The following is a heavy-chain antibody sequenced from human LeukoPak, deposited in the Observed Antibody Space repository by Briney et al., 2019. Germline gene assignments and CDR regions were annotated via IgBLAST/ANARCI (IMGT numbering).Heavy chain of an antibody. CDR3: ARGGQPPG. Sequence: GASVKVSCKASGYTFTVYYIHWVRQAPGQGLEWMGRISPNTGVTNYAQTFQGRVTMTRDTSISTAYMELSSLRSDDTAVYYYARGGQPPGWGQGTLVTVSS. CDR2: ISPNTGVT. CDR1: GYTFTVYY. J-gene: IGHJ4*02. V-gene: IGHV1-2*06. D-gene: IGHD5-12*01.